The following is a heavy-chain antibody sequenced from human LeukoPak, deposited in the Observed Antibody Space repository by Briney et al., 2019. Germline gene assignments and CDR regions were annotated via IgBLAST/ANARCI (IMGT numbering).Heavy chain of an antibody. Sequence: PGGSLRLSCAASGFTFSSYAMNWVRQAPGKGLEWVSSISDTDDSTYDADSVKGRFSISRDNSKNTLYLQMNSLKTEDTAVYYCTTDISYYFDYWGQGTLVTVSS. CDR2: ISDTDDST. CDR3: TTDISYYFDY. CDR1: GFTFSSYA. J-gene: IGHJ4*02. V-gene: IGHV3-23*01. D-gene: IGHD3-9*01.